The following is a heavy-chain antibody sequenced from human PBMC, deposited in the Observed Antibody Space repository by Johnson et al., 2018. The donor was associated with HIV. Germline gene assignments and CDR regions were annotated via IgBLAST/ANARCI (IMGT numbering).Heavy chain of an antibody. CDR1: GFIFSTYG. Sequence: QMLLVESGGGVVQPGGSLSLSCVASGFIFSTYGMHWVRQAPGKGLEWVAVISYDGSNKYYADSVKGRFTISRDNSKNTLYLQMNSLRAEDTAVYYCARGGKRVMAAFDIWGQGTMVTVSS. CDR2: ISYDGSNK. J-gene: IGHJ3*02. V-gene: IGHV3-30*19. CDR3: ARGGKRVMAAFDI. D-gene: IGHD3-16*01.